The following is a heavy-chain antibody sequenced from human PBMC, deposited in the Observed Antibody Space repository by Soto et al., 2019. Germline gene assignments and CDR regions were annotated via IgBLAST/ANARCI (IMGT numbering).Heavy chain of an antibody. CDR2: IYYSGNT. D-gene: IGHD5-18*01. J-gene: IGHJ6*02. Sequence: SETLSLTCTVSGGSIRSGGYYWSWVRQNPRRGLEWIGNIYYSGNTCYNPSLKSRLTISVDTSKNQFSLNLSSVTAADTAVYYCARDRLMATAGTARHYFGLDVWGQGTTVTVSS. V-gene: IGHV4-31*03. CDR1: GGSIRSGGYY. CDR3: ARDRLMATAGTARHYFGLDV.